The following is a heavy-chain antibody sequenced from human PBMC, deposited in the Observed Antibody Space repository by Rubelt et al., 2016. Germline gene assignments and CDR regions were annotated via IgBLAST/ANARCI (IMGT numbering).Heavy chain of an antibody. Sequence: QVQLVESGGGVVQPGRSLRLSCAASGFNFSTYTMHWVRQAPGKGLDCVAVISYDRSNEYYADSVKGRFTISRDNSMNTVYLQMNSMRTEETAVFYCARDGGSTGVNNWLDSWGQGTLVIVSS. CDR3: ARDGGSTGVNNWLDS. V-gene: IGHV3-30*04. D-gene: IGHD2-2*01. CDR2: ISYDRSNE. J-gene: IGHJ5*01. CDR1: GFNFSTYT.